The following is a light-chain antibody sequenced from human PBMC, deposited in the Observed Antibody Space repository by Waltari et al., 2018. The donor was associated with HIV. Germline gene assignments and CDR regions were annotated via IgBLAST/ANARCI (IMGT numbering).Light chain of an antibody. J-gene: IGLJ2*01. V-gene: IGLV2-14*01. CDR2: EVS. CDR3: SSYTSRHTLV. Sequence: QSALTQPASVSGPPGQSITISCTGTSSYVGGYYYVSWSQQPPAKAHSLLIYEVSSRPSGISSRFSGCKSANTASLTISGLQADDEADYYCSSYTSRHTLVFCGGSKLTV. CDR1: SSYVGGYYY.